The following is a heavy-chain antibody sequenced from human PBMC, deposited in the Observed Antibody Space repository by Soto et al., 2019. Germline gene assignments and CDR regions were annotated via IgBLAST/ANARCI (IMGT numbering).Heavy chain of an antibody. Sequence: SETLSFTCTVSVYSISSRGYYWGWIRQPPGKGLEWIGTIYYSGSTYYRPSLKGRVTISVDTSKNQFSLQLSSVTAADTAVYYCTRRSQLAAVRGIDYWGRGTLVTVSS. J-gene: IGHJ4*02. CDR1: VYSISSRGYY. D-gene: IGHD3-10*02. V-gene: IGHV4-39*01. CDR2: IYYSGST. CDR3: TRRSQLAAVRGIDY.